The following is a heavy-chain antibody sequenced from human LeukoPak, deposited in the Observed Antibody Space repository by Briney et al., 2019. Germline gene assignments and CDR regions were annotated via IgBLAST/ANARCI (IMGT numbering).Heavy chain of an antibody. V-gene: IGHV1-18*04. J-gene: IGHJ4*02. D-gene: IGHD6-19*01. CDR2: ISAYNGNT. CDR3: ARDSPWSEAEQWLVRFDY. Sequence: GASVKVSCEASGYTFTSYGISWVRQAPGQGLEWMGWISAYNGNTNYAQKLQGRVTMTTDTSTSTAYMELRSLRSDDTAVYYCARDSPWSEAEQWLVRFDYWGQGTLVTVSS. CDR1: GYTFTSYG.